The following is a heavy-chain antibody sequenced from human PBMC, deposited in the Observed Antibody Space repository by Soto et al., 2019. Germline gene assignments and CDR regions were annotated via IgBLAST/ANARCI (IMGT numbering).Heavy chain of an antibody. Sequence: SETLSLTCTVSGGSVSSGSYYWSWIRQPPGKGLEWIGYIYYSGSTNYNPSLKSRVTISVDTSKNQFSLKLSSVTAADTAVYYCARVGYCTGGSCPDYFDYWGQGTLVTVSS. CDR1: GGSVSSGSYY. J-gene: IGHJ4*02. V-gene: IGHV4-61*01. D-gene: IGHD2-15*01. CDR2: IYYSGST. CDR3: ARVGYCTGGSCPDYFDY.